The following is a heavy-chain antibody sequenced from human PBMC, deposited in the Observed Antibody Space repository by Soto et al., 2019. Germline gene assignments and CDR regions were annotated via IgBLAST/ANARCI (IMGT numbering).Heavy chain of an antibody. J-gene: IGHJ4*02. CDR1: GYTFTSYG. V-gene: IGHV1-18*01. CDR3: ARVPRREAGYGFDY. Sequence: ASVKVSCKASGYTFTSYGISWVRQAPGQGLEWMGWVSAYNADTIYVQKFQGRVTMTTDTATSTAHMEVRSLRYDDTAVYYCARVPRREAGYGFDYWGQGTLVTVSS. CDR2: VSAYNADT. D-gene: IGHD5-12*01.